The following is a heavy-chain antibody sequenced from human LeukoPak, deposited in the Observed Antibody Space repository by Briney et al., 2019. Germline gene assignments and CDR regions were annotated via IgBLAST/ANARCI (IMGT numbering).Heavy chain of an antibody. CDR3: ARGGSWSGYYTFLWDYYYGMDV. V-gene: IGHV5-51*01. J-gene: IGHJ6*02. D-gene: IGHD3-3*01. Sequence: GESLKISCKGSGYSFTSYWIGWVRQMPGKGLEWMGIIYPGDSDTRYSPSFQGQVTISADKSISTAYLQWSSLKASDTAMYYCARGGSWSGYYTFLWDYYYGMDVWGQGTTVTVSS. CDR1: GYSFTSYW. CDR2: IYPGDSDT.